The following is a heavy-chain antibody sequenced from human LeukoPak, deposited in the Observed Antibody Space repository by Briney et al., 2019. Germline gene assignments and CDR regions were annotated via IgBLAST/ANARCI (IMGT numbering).Heavy chain of an antibody. Sequence: GGSLRLSCAASGFTFSSYVMYWVHQAPGKGLEWMAIISYDGNNKYYADSVKGRFTISRDNSKNTLFLQMNNLRAEDTAVYYCARAVVVTANNWFDPWGQGTLVTVSS. D-gene: IGHD2-21*02. J-gene: IGHJ5*02. CDR2: ISYDGNNK. CDR1: GFTFSSYV. CDR3: ARAVVVTANNWFDP. V-gene: IGHV3-30-3*01.